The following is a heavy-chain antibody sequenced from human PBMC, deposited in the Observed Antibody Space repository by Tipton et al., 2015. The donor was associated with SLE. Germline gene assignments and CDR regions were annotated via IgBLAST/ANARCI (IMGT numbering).Heavy chain of an antibody. CDR1: GGSIRSGGYY. CDR3: ARCPTVVTTAAWYFDL. D-gene: IGHD2-21*02. Sequence: TLSLTCTVSGGSIRSGGYYWSWIRQHPGQGLEWIGFIYQSGNIYHNPSLKSRVTMSVDKSNNQFSLNLSSVTAADTAVYYCARCPTVVTTAAWYFDLWGRGTLVTVSS. V-gene: IGHV4-31*03. J-gene: IGHJ2*01. CDR2: IYQSGNI.